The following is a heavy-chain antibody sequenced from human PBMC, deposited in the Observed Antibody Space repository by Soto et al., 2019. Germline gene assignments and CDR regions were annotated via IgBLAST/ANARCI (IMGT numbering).Heavy chain of an antibody. CDR3: ASSGCSGGSCYSYSFDY. D-gene: IGHD2-15*01. V-gene: IGHV1-18*01. CDR2: ISAYNGNT. Sequence: QVQLVQSGAEVKKPGASVKVSCKASGYTFTSYGISWVRQAPGQGLEWMGWISAYNGNTNYAQKLQGRDTMTTDTSTSTAYMELRSLRSDDTAVYYCASSGCSGGSCYSYSFDYWGQGTLVTVSS. CDR1: GYTFTSYG. J-gene: IGHJ4*02.